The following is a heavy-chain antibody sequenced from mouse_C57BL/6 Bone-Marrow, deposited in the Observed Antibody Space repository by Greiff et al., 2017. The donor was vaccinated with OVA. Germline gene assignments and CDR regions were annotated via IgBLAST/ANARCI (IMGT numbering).Heavy chain of an antibody. CDR2: INPNNGGT. CDR3: ARTFYYYGSSYYYFDY. CDR1: GYTFTDYN. D-gene: IGHD1-1*01. Sequence: VQLQQSGPELVKPGASVKIPCKASGYTFTDYNMDWVKQSHGKSLEWIGDINPNNGGTIYNQKFKGKATLTVDKSSSTAYMELRSLTSEDTAVYYCARTFYYYGSSYYYFDYWGQGTTLTVSS. V-gene: IGHV1-18*01. J-gene: IGHJ2*01.